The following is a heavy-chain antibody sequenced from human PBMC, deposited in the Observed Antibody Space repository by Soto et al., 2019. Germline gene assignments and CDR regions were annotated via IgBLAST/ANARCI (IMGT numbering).Heavy chain of an antibody. Sequence: SETLSLTCTVSGGSVSSYFWSWIRQPPGKGLEWIGYIYYSGETNSNPSLKSRVTMSVDTSKNQFSLRLNSVTAADSAVYYCARGHMGWFDPWGLGTLVTVSS. CDR1: GGSVSSYF. D-gene: IGHD3-16*01. J-gene: IGHJ5*02. CDR2: IYYSGET. V-gene: IGHV4-59*02. CDR3: ARGHMGWFDP.